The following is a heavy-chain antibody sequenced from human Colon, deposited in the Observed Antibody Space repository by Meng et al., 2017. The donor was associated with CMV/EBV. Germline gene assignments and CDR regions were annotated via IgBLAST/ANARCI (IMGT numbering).Heavy chain of an antibody. CDR1: GFTFSNYG. Sequence: GESLKISCSASGFTFSNYGMHWVRQAPGKGLEWVAFIGHDGDNEYYADSVKGRFTVSRDNSKNTMYLQMNSLRGEDTAIYYCVKSAEVGTQFFENWGQGTLVTVSS. J-gene: IGHJ4*02. V-gene: IGHV3-30*02. CDR2: IGHDGDNE. D-gene: IGHD5-24*01. CDR3: VKSAEVGTQFFEN.